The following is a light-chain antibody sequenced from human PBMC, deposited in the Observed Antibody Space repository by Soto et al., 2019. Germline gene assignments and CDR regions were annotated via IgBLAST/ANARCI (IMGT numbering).Light chain of an antibody. V-gene: IGLV4-69*01. CDR2: LNSDGSH. CDR3: QTWGSGTVV. J-gene: IGLJ2*01. CDR1: SGHSSYA. Sequence: QSVLTQSPSASASLGASVKLTCTLSSGHSSYAIAWHQQQPEKGPRYLMKLNSDGSHSKGDGIPDRFSGSSSGAERYLTISCLQSEDEADYYCQTWGSGTVVFGGGTKLTVL.